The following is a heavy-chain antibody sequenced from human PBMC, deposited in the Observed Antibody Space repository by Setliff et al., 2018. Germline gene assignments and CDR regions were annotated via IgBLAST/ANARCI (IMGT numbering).Heavy chain of an antibody. D-gene: IGHD3-22*01. CDR3: ARDRSHNYYDSSGYSPEK. Sequence: GGSLRLSCAASGFTFSSYSMNWVRQAPGKGLEWVSSISSSSSYIYYADSVKGRFTISRDNAKNSLYLQMNSLRAEDTAVYYCARDRSHNYYDSSGYSPEKWGQGTLVTVSS. CDR1: GFTFSSYS. J-gene: IGHJ4*02. V-gene: IGHV3-21*01. CDR2: ISSSSSYI.